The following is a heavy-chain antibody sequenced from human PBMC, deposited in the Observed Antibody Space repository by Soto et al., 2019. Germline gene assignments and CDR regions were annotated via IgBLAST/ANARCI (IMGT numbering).Heavy chain of an antibody. CDR3: ARGVVTAYDAFDI. CDR1: GYTFTSYG. J-gene: IGHJ3*02. Sequence: ASVKVSCKASGYTFTSYGISWVRQAPGQRLEWMGWINAGNGNTKYSQKFQGRVTITRDTSASTAYMELSSLRSEDTAVYYCARGVVTAYDAFDIWGQGTMVTVSS. D-gene: IGHD2-21*02. CDR2: INAGNGNT. V-gene: IGHV1-3*01.